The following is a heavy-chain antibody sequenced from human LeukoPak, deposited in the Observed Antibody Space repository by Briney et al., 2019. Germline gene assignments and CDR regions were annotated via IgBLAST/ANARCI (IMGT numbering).Heavy chain of an antibody. CDR1: GFTFHSYS. Sequence: GGSLRLSCVASGFTFHSYSMNWVRQAPGKGLEWVSSINSDSSYIFFADSLKGRFTISRDNADNSLYLHMNSLRAEDTAVYYCARSMVRGVIEDYWGQGTLVTVSS. J-gene: IGHJ4*02. D-gene: IGHD3-10*01. CDR3: ARSMVRGVIEDY. V-gene: IGHV3-21*01. CDR2: INSDSSYI.